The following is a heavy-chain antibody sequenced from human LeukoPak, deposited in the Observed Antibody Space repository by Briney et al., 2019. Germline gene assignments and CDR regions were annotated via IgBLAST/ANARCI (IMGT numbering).Heavy chain of an antibody. CDR3: ARGRYSSGWRGYYFDY. Sequence: ASVTVSCKASGYTFTSYGISWVRQAPGQGLEWMGWISAYNGNTNYAQKLQGRVTMTTDTSTSTAYMELRSLRSDDTAVYYCARGRYSSGWRGYYFDYWGQGTLVTVSS. J-gene: IGHJ4*02. D-gene: IGHD6-19*01. CDR2: ISAYNGNT. V-gene: IGHV1-18*01. CDR1: GYTFTSYG.